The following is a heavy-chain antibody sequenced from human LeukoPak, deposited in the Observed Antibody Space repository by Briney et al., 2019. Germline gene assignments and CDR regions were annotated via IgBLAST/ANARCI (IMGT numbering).Heavy chain of an antibody. CDR2: INPNSGDT. V-gene: IGHV1-2*06. CDR3: ARDYCSSTSCLFDY. D-gene: IGHD2-2*01. Sequence: ASVKVSCKASGYTFTGYHMHWVRQAPGQGLEWMGRINPNSGDTTYAQKFQGRVAMTRDTSISTAFMELTRLRSDDTAVYYCARDYCSSTSCLFDYWGQGTLVTVSS. J-gene: IGHJ4*02. CDR1: GYTFTGYH.